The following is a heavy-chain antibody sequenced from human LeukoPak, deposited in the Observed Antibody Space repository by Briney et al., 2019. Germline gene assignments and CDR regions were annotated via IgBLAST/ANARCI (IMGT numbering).Heavy chain of an antibody. CDR1: GFTFSTYG. CDR2: IRYDGSNK. V-gene: IGHV3-30*02. J-gene: IGHJ4*02. D-gene: IGHD3-10*01. CDR3: AKDSADMVRGVISFDC. Sequence: GGSLRLSCAASGFTFSTYGMHWVRQAPGKGLEWVAFIRYDGSNKYYADSVKGRFTISRDNSKNTLYLQMNSLRAEDTAVYHCAKDSADMVRGVISFDCWGQGTLVTVSS.